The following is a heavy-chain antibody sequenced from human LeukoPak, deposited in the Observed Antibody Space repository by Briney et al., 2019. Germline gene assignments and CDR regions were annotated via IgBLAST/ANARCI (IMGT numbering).Heavy chain of an antibody. CDR2: VYHNAIT. J-gene: IGHJ3*01. Sequence: PSETLSLTCSVSGGSISDSNYYWAWIRQPPGKGLEWIGSVYHNAITYYAPSLESRVTISVDTSSNRFFLRLTSVTAADTAMYFCARPAHILRFLGVFDVWGHGTMVTVSS. D-gene: IGHD3-3*01. V-gene: IGHV4-39*01. CDR3: ARPAHILRFLGVFDV. CDR1: GGSISDSNYY.